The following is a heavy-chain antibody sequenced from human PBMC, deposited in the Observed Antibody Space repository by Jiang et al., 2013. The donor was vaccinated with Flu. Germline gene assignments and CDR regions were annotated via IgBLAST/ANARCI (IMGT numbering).Heavy chain of an antibody. CDR3: ARSPLYGDQYHIDH. J-gene: IGHJ4*02. D-gene: IGHD3-16*01. Sequence: SGAEVKQTGSSVRLSCKASGWTFTYRYLHWVRQAPGQALEWLGWITPYNGNTNYAQKFQDRVTITREPSLTTVYMEMTGLKSEDTAVYYCARSPLYGDQYHIDHWGQGTLITVSS. V-gene: IGHV1-45*02. CDR2: ITPYNGNT. CDR1: GWTFTYRY.